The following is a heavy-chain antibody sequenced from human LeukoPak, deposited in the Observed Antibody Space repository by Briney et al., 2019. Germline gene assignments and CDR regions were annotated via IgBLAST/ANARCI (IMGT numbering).Heavy chain of an antibody. CDR1: GFTFSSYA. V-gene: IGHV3-23*01. J-gene: IGHJ4*02. CDR2: ISGSGGNT. D-gene: IGHD5-18*01. CDR3: AKDLRGYNYYGYFDY. Sequence: PGGSLRLSCAASGFTFSSYAVSWVRQAPGKGLEWVSGISGSGGNTYYADSVKGRFTISRDNSKNTLHLQMNSLRAEDTAVYYCAKDLRGYNYYGYFDYWGQGTLVTVSS.